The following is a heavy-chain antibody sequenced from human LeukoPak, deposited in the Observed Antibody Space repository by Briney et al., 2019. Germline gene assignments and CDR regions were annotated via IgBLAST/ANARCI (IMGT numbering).Heavy chain of an antibody. Sequence: SETLSLTCAVYGGSFSGYYWSWIRQPPGKGLEWIGEINHSGSTNYNPSLKSRVTISVDTSKNQFSLKLSSVTAADTAVHYCARGRPVFLRPTDSPYFDYWGQGTLVTVSS. CDR1: GGSFSGYY. CDR3: ARGRPVFLRPTDSPYFDY. J-gene: IGHJ4*02. V-gene: IGHV4-34*01. D-gene: IGHD4-11*01. CDR2: INHSGST.